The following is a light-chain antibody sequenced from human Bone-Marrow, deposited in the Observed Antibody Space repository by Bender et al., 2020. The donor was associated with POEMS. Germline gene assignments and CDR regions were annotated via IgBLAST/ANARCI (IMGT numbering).Light chain of an antibody. CDR3: CSYAGSRV. V-gene: IGLV2-23*02. Sequence: QSALIQPASVSGSPGQSITIPCTGTSSDIGGYNYVSWYQQHPGKAPKLMIYEVSKRPSGVSNRFSGSKSGNTASLTISGLQAEDEADYYCCSYAGSRVFGGGTKLTVL. CDR2: EVS. J-gene: IGLJ2*01. CDR1: SSDIGGYNY.